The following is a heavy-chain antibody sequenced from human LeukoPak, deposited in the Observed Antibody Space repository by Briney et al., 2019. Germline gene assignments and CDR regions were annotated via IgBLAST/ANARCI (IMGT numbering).Heavy chain of an antibody. Sequence: ASVKVSCKASGGTFSSYAISWVRQAPGQGLEWMGRIIPILGIAIYAQKFQGRVTITADKSTSTAYMELSSLRSEDTAVYYCARERRWLQHKAYNWFDPWGQGTLVTVSS. D-gene: IGHD5-24*01. V-gene: IGHV1-69*04. CDR2: IIPILGIA. J-gene: IGHJ5*02. CDR1: GGTFSSYA. CDR3: ARERRWLQHKAYNWFDP.